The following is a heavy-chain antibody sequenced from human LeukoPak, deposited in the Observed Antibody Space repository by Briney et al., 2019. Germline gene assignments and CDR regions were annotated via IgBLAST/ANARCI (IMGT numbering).Heavy chain of an antibody. CDR1: GFTFSSYG. D-gene: IGHD4-11*01. CDR2: IRYDGSNK. CDR3: AKATVGGSNRGYFDY. V-gene: IGHV3-30*02. Sequence: GGSLRLSCAASGFTFSSYGMHWVRQAPGKGLEWVAFIRYDGSNKYYADSVKGRFTISRDNSKNTLYLQMNSLRAEDTAVYYCAKATVGGSNRGYFDYWGQGTLVTVSS. J-gene: IGHJ4*02.